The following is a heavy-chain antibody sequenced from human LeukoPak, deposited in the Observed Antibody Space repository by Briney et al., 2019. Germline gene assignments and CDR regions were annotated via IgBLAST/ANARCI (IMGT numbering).Heavy chain of an antibody. Sequence: GGSLKLSCEASGFTFTSYAMSWVRQAPGKGLEWVSAISGSGGSTYYADSVKGRFTISRDNAKNSLYLQINSLRDEDTAVYYCARGLGDSVFDYWGQGTLVTVSS. CDR1: GFTFTSYA. V-gene: IGHV3-23*01. D-gene: IGHD1-26*01. CDR2: ISGSGGST. J-gene: IGHJ4*02. CDR3: ARGLGDSVFDY.